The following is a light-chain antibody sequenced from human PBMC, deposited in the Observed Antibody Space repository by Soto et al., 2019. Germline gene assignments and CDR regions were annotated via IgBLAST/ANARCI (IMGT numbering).Light chain of an antibody. CDR3: KSYDDRNLYV. CDR2: EDN. V-gene: IGLV6-57*04. CDR1: SGSIAGNY. Sequence: NFMLTQPHSVSESPGKTVTISCTRSSGSIAGNYVQWYQQRPGSAPTTVIYEDNRRPSGVPDRFSGSIDSSSKSATLTISRLKTEDEADYYCKSYDDRNLYVFGPGTKVTVL. J-gene: IGLJ1*01.